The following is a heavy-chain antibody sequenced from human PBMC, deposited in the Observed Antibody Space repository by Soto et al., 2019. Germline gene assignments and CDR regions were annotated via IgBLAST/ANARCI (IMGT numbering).Heavy chain of an antibody. CDR2: INPNSGGT. D-gene: IGHD2-21*01. CDR3: ARGEGGPRWGSIDY. CDR1: GYTFTSYD. V-gene: IGHV1-2*04. Sequence: ASVKVSCKASGYTFTSYDINWVRQATGQGLGWMGWINPNSGGTNYAQKFQGWVTMTRDTSISTAYMELSRLRSDDTAVYYCARGEGGPRWGSIDYWGQGTLVTVSS. J-gene: IGHJ4*02.